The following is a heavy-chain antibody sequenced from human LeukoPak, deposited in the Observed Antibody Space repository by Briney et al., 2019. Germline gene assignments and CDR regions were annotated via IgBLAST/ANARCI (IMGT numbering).Heavy chain of an antibody. J-gene: IGHJ6*03. CDR2: ISSSSSTI. Sequence: GGSLRLSCAASGFTFSSYSMNWVRQAPGKGLEWVSYISSSSSTIYYADSVKGRFTISRDNAKNSLYLQMNSLRAEDTAVYYCARESYYYYYMDVWGKGTTVTVSS. CDR1: GFTFSSYS. CDR3: ARESYYYYYMDV. V-gene: IGHV3-48*01.